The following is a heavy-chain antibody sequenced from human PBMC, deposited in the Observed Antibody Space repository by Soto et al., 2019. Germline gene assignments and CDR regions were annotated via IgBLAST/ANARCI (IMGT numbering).Heavy chain of an antibody. CDR1: GFTFSSYA. J-gene: IGHJ4*02. CDR2: ITGSGGST. CDR3: AKDRGWGFSYFDY. V-gene: IGHV3-23*01. Sequence: GGSLRLSCAASGFTFSSYAMSWVRQAPGKGLEWVSGITGSGGSTYYADSVKGRFTISRDNSKNTLYLQMNSLRAEDTAVYYCAKDRGWGFSYFDYWGQGTLVTVSS. D-gene: IGHD3-16*01.